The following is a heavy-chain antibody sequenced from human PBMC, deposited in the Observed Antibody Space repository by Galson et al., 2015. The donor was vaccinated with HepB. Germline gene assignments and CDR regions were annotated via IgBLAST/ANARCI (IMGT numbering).Heavy chain of an antibody. D-gene: IGHD2-15*01. CDR2: IDPSGSYD. CDR1: GYSFTTYW. V-gene: IGHV5-10-1*01. Sequence: QSGAEVKKPGESLRISCQGSGYSFTTYWINWLRQMPGKGLEWVGRIDPSGSYDDYSPSFRGHVTISADQSINTAYLQWSSLKASDTAMYYCARRYSTGGSCYSGFDYWGQGTLVTVSS. J-gene: IGHJ4*02. CDR3: ARRYSTGGSCYSGFDY.